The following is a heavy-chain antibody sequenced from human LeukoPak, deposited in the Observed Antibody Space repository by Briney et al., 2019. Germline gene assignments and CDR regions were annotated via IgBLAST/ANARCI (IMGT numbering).Heavy chain of an antibody. CDR1: GFTFSSYS. J-gene: IGHJ4*02. Sequence: GGSLRLSCAASGFTFSSYSMNWVRQAPGKGLEWVSSISSSSYIYYADSVKGRFTISRDNAKNSLYLQMNSLRAEDTAVYYCARDQEWLPPDYWGQGTLVTVSS. CDR2: ISSSSYI. V-gene: IGHV3-21*01. D-gene: IGHD5-24*01. CDR3: ARDQEWLPPDY.